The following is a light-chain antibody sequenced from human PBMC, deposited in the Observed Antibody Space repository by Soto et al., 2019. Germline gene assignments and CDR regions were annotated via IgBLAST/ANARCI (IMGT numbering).Light chain of an antibody. CDR3: QQSFNTPS. CDR1: QTVSSY. V-gene: IGKV1-39*01. J-gene: IGKJ5*01. CDR2: ATS. Sequence: DIQMTQSPSSLSASVGDRVNITCRASQTVSSYLNWYQQKPGTVPKLLIYATSNLQSGVPSRLSGRGFGTDFTLTIRSLQPEDFATYYRQQSFNTPSFGQGTRLEIK.